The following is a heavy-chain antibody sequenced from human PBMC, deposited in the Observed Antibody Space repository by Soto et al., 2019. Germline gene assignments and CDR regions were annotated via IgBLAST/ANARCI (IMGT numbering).Heavy chain of an antibody. V-gene: IGHV3-48*02. CDR2: ISSSTRTI. CDR1: GFTFSGYS. CDR3: ARDAYGDYLFDS. Sequence: VQLVESGGGLVQPGGSLRLSCAASGFTFSGYSMNWVRQAPGKGLEWVSYISSSTRTIYYADSVKGRFTISRDNAKNSLYLHMSSLRDEDTAVYYCARDAYGDYLFDSWGQGTLVTVSS. D-gene: IGHD4-17*01. J-gene: IGHJ4*02.